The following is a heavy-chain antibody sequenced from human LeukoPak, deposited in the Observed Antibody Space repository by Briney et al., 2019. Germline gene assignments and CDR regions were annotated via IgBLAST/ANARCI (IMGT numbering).Heavy chain of an antibody. Sequence: SETLSLTCTVSGYSISSGYYWGWIRQPPGKGLEWIGSIYHSGSTDYNPSLKSRVTISVDTSKNQFSPKLSSVTAADTAVYYCARGANYYDSSGYYSPNFDYWGQGTLVTVSS. CDR3: ARGANYYDSSGYYSPNFDY. D-gene: IGHD3-22*01. CDR1: GYSISSGYY. V-gene: IGHV4-38-2*02. J-gene: IGHJ4*02. CDR2: IYHSGST.